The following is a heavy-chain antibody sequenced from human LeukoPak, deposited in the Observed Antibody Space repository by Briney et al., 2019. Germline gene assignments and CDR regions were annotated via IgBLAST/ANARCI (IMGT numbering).Heavy chain of an antibody. CDR3: ASGRSITTLDY. D-gene: IGHD3-3*01. CDR1: GGSFSGYY. CDR2: INHSGST. Sequence: PSETLSLTCAVYGGSFSGYYWSWIRQPPGKGLEWIGEINHSGSTNYNPSLKSRVTISVDTSKNQFSLRLSSVTAADTAVYYWASGRSITTLDYWGQGTLVTVSS. V-gene: IGHV4-34*01. J-gene: IGHJ4*02.